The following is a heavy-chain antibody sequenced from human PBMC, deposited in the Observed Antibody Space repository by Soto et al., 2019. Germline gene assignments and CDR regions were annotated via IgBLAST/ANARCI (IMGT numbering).Heavy chain of an antibody. CDR1: GGSISSYH. CDR3: ARDGSSGIADEYYYYYGMDV. J-gene: IGHJ6*02. D-gene: IGHD3-22*01. Sequence: SETLSLTCTVSGGSISSYHWSWIRQPAGKGLEWIGRIYTSGSTNYNPSLKSRVTMSVDTSKNQFSLKLSSVTAADTAVYYCARDGSSGIADEYYYYYGMDVWGQGTTVTVSS. V-gene: IGHV4-4*07. CDR2: IYTSGST.